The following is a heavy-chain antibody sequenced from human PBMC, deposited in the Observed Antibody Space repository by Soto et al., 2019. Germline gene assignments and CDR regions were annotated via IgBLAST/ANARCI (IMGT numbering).Heavy chain of an antibody. CDR2: IWYDGSNK. Sequence: GGSLRLSCAASGFTFSSYAMKWVRQAPGKGLEWVSVIWYDGSNKYYADSVKGRFTISRDNSKNTLYLQMNSLRAEDTAVYYCAREGRPWGQGTLVTVSS. CDR3: AREGRP. V-gene: IGHV3-33*01. CDR1: GFTFSSYA. J-gene: IGHJ5*02.